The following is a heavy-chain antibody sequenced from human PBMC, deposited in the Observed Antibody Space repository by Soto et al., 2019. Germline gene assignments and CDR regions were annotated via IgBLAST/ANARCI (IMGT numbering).Heavy chain of an antibody. J-gene: IGHJ6*02. CDR1: GGTFSSYA. CDR3: ARGPPPYYYDSSGYKRVSYYYYGMDG. D-gene: IGHD3-22*01. Sequence: ASVKVSCKASGGTFSSYAISWVRQAPGQGLEWMGGVIPIFGTANYAQKFQGRVTITADESTSTAYMELSSLRSEDTAVYYCARGPPPYYYDSSGYKRVSYYYYGMDGWGQGTTVTVSS. CDR2: VIPIFGTA. V-gene: IGHV1-69*13.